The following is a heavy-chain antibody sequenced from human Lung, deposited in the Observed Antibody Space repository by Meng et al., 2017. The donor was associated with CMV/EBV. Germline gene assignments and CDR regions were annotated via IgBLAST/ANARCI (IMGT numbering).Heavy chain of an antibody. CDR1: GYTFTNYG. Sequence: QAQLVHSGGEVKKPGDSVKVSCKASGYTFTNYGITWVRQAPGQGLEWMGWISAYNGNTNYAQTLQGRLTMTTDTSTSTAYMELRSLRSDDTAVYYCARVEVGITSGDYWGQGTLVTVSS. J-gene: IGHJ4*02. CDR2: ISAYNGNT. V-gene: IGHV1-18*01. D-gene: IGHD1-26*01. CDR3: ARVEVGITSGDY.